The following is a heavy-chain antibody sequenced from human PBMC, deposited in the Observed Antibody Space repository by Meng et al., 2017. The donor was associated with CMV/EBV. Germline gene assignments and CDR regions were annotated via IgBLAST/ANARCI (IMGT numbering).Heavy chain of an antibody. CDR3: AKTFVAGTVLGGVDY. CDR1: GFTFGAYA. D-gene: IGHD6-19*01. CDR2: ISYDGSNK. J-gene: IGHJ4*02. V-gene: IGHV3-30-3*02. Sequence: GGSLRLSCTASGFTFGAYAMSWVRQAPGKGLEWVAVISYDGSNKYYADSVKGRFTISRDNSKNTLYLQMNSLRAEDTAVYYCAKTFVAGTVLGGVDYWGQGTLVTVSS.